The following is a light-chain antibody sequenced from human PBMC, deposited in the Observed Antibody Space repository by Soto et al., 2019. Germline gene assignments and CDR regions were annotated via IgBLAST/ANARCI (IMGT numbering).Light chain of an antibody. CDR3: QSYDSSILV. Sequence: FMLTQPHSVSESPGKTVTISCTRSSGSIASNYVQWYQQRPGSAPTTVIYEDNQRPSGVPDRFSCSIDSSSNSASLTISGLKTEDQADYYCQSYDSSILVFGGGTKLTVL. J-gene: IGLJ2*01. V-gene: IGLV6-57*04. CDR1: SGSIASNY. CDR2: EDN.